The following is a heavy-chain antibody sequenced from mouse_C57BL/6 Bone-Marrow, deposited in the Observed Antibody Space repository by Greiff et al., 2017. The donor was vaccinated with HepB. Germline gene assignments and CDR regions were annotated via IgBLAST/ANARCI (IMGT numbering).Heavy chain of an antibody. J-gene: IGHJ2*01. CDR1: GYTFTSYW. V-gene: IGHV1-55*01. CDR3: APYYYGFDD. D-gene: IGHD1-1*01. Sequence: QVQLQQPGAELVKPGASVKMSCRASGYTFTSYWIPWVKQRPGQGLEWIGDIYPGSGSTNYNEKFKSKATLTVDTSSSTAYMQLSSLTSEDSAVYYCAPYYYGFDDWGQGTTLTVSS. CDR2: IYPGSGST.